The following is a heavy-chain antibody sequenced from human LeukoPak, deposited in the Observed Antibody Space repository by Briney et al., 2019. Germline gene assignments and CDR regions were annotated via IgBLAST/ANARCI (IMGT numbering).Heavy chain of an antibody. D-gene: IGHD6-6*01. CDR2: IESSDSYN. CDR1: GSCFTSYW. Sequence: GGSPEISCKGSGSCFTSYWISWVRQMPGKGLEWMGRIESSDSYNNQSPSFQGHVTISADKSISTAYLQWSSLKASDTAMYYCARHSGRPGYAEAFDIWGQGTMVTVSS. V-gene: IGHV5-10-1*01. CDR3: ARHSGRPGYAEAFDI. J-gene: IGHJ3*02.